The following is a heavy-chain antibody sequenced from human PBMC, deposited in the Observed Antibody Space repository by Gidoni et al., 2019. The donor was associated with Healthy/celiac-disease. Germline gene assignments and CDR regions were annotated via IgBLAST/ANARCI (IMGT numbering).Heavy chain of an antibody. CDR2: IWYDGSNK. CDR3: ARGRYGDYYYYMDV. Sequence: QVQLVESGGGVVQPGRSLRLSCAAAGFTFRSYGMHWVRQAPGQGLEWVAVIWYDGSNKYYADSVKGRFTISRDNSKNTLYLQMNSLRAEDTAVYYCARGRYGDYYYYMDVWGKGTTVTVSS. D-gene: IGHD3-10*01. V-gene: IGHV3-33*01. J-gene: IGHJ6*03. CDR1: GFTFRSYG.